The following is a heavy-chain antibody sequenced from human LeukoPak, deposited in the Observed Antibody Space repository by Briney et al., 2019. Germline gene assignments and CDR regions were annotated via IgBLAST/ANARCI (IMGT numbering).Heavy chain of an antibody. CDR2: IYTSGST. CDR1: GGSISSYY. V-gene: IGHV4-4*07. D-gene: IGHD5-24*01. Sequence: PSETLSLTCTVSGGSISSYYWSWIRQPTGTVLDSIGRIYTSGSTNNPSPKSRVTLSVDTSKNQFSLKLSSVTAADTAVYYCAGGRDGYNSGAFDIWGQGTMVTVSS. CDR3: AGGRDGYNSGAFDI. J-gene: IGHJ3*02.